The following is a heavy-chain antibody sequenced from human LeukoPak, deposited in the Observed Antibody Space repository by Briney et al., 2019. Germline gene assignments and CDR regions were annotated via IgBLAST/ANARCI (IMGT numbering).Heavy chain of an antibody. CDR1: GFTFSSYS. CDR2: ISSSSSYI. CDR3: ARARFLEWLLPYDAFDI. J-gene: IGHJ3*02. V-gene: IGHV3-21*01. Sequence: GGSLRLSCAASGFTFSSYSMNWVRHAPGKGLEWVSSISSSSSYIYYADSVKGRFTISRDNAKNSMYLQMNSLRAEDTAAYYCARARFLEWLLPYDAFDIWGQRTMVTVSS. D-gene: IGHD3-3*01.